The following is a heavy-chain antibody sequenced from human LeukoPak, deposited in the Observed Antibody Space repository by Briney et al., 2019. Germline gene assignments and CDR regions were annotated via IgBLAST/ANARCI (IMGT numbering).Heavy chain of an antibody. CDR3: ARGGYNGHDPYYFDS. CDR2: IYTGGNT. D-gene: IGHD5-12*01. J-gene: IGHJ4*02. V-gene: IGHV3-53*04. Sequence: GGSLRLSCSASGFTVITTYLSWVRQAPGEGLECVSAIYTGGNTNYADSVKGRFTISRHNSENKIYLQMDSLRPEDTAVYYCARGGYNGHDPYYFDSWGQGSLVTVSS. CDR1: GFTVITTY.